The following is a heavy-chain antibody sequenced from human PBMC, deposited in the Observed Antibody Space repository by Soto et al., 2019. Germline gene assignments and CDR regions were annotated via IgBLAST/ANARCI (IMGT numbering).Heavy chain of an antibody. CDR2: MNPNSGNT. CDR3: AREHSSSWRFDY. Sequence: QVQLVQSGAKVKKPGASVKVSCKASGYTFTSYDINWVRQATGQGLEWMGWMNPNSGNTGYAQKFQGRVTMTRDTSISTAYMELSSLRSEDTAVYYCAREHSSSWRFDYWGQGTLVTVSS. D-gene: IGHD6-13*01. CDR1: GYTFTSYD. J-gene: IGHJ4*02. V-gene: IGHV1-8*01.